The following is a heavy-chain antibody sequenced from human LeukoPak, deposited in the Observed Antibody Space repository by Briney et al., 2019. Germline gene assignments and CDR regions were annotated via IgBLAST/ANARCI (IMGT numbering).Heavy chain of an antibody. CDR1: GGTFSSYA. CDR3: AREGGCSGGSCYPVGYNWFDP. D-gene: IGHD2-15*01. J-gene: IGHJ5*02. CDR2: IIPIFGTA. V-gene: IGHV1-69*06. Sequence: GSSVKVSCKASGGTFSSYAISWVRPAPGQGLEWMGGIIPIFGTANYAQKFQGRVTITADKSTSTAYMELSSLRSEDTAVYYCAREGGCSGGSCYPVGYNWFDPWGQGTLVTVSS.